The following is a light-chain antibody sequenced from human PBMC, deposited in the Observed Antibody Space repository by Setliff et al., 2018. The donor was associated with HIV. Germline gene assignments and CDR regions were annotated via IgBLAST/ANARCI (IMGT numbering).Light chain of an antibody. J-gene: IGLJ1*01. CDR3: CSNTGSNTYV. V-gene: IGLV2-23*01. Sequence: QSALAQPASVSGSPGQSITISCTGTSSDVGRCDLVSWYQQHPGKAPKLIIYQATKRPSGASNRFSGSKSGNTASLTISGLQAEDDADYYCCSNTGSNTYVFGTGTKVTVL. CDR1: SSDVGRCDL. CDR2: QAT.